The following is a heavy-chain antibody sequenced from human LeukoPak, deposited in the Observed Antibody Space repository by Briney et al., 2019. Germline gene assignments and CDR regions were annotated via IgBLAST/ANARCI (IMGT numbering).Heavy chain of an antibody. Sequence: GGSLRLSCAASGFTFSNYMMHWVRQAPGKGLVWVSRIKSDGITITYADSVKGRFTISRDNAKNTLYLQMNSLRAEDTAVYYCAKDFYDSSGSRYDYWGQGTLVTVSS. V-gene: IGHV3-74*01. CDR1: GFTFSNYM. D-gene: IGHD3-22*01. CDR2: IKSDGITI. J-gene: IGHJ4*02. CDR3: AKDFYDSSGSRYDY.